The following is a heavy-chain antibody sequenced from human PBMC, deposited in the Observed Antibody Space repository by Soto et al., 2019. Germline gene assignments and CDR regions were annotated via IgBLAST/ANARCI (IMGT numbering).Heavy chain of an antibody. CDR3: ARDFGYGGYGDY. CDR1: GGSISSSNW. CDR2: IYHSGST. J-gene: IGHJ4*02. V-gene: IGHV4-4*02. D-gene: IGHD5-12*01. Sequence: QVQLQESGPGLVKPSGTLSLTCAVSGGSISSSNWWSWVRQPPGKGLEWIGEIYHSGSTNYNPSLKSRVXXXVXXSTTQSSLKLSSVTAADTAVYYCARDFGYGGYGDYWGQGTLVTVSS.